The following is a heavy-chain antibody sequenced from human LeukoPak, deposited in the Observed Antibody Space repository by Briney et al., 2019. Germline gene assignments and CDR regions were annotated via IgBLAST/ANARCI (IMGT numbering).Heavy chain of an antibody. CDR2: IIPILGIA. V-gene: IGHV1-69*04. D-gene: IGHD3-22*01. Sequence: SVKVSCKASGGTFSSYAISWVRPAPGQGLEWMGRIIPILGIANYAQKFQGRVTITADKSTSTAYMELSSLRSEDTAVYYCASQFRYYDSSGYINWFDPWGQGTLVTVSS. CDR1: GGTFSSYA. J-gene: IGHJ5*02. CDR3: ASQFRYYDSSGYINWFDP.